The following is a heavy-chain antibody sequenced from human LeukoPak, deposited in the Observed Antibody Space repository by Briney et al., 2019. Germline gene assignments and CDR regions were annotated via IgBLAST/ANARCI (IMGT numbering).Heavy chain of an antibody. CDR1: GGSISTYY. V-gene: IGHV4-59*01. CDR3: VGTKLWLSFDS. Sequence: SETLSLTCTVSGGSISTYYWSWIRQPPGKRPEWIGYIYYTGTTNYNPSLKSRLTISVDTSKSQFSLRLSSVTSADTAVYYCVGTKLWLSFDSWGQGTLVTVSS. D-gene: IGHD5-18*01. J-gene: IGHJ4*02. CDR2: IYYTGTT.